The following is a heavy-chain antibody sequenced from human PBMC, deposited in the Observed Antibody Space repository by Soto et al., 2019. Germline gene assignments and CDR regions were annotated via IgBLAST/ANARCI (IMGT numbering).Heavy chain of an antibody. V-gene: IGHV3-49*03. Sequence: PVGSLRLSCTASVFTFGDYAMSCFRHSPGKWLEWVGFIRSKAYGGTTEYAASVKGRFTISRDDSKSIAYLQMNSLKTEDTAVYYCTRERKVRWIRPLSPFEYWGQVTLVNLS. CDR1: VFTFGDYA. CDR3: TRERKVRWIRPLSPFEY. J-gene: IGHJ4*02. D-gene: IGHD5-18*01. CDR2: IRSKAYGGTT.